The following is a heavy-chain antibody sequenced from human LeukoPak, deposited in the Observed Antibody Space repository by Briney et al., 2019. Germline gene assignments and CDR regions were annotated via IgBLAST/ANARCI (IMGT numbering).Heavy chain of an antibody. Sequence: SETLSLTCTVSGGSISSYYWSWIRQPPGKGLEWIGYIYYSGSTNYNPSLKSRVTISVDTSKNQFSLKLSSATAADTAVYYCARGGVVRGVIPLDYWGQGTLVTVSS. V-gene: IGHV4-59*08. CDR3: ARGGVVRGVIPLDY. CDR2: IYYSGST. J-gene: IGHJ4*02. D-gene: IGHD3-10*01. CDR1: GGSISSYY.